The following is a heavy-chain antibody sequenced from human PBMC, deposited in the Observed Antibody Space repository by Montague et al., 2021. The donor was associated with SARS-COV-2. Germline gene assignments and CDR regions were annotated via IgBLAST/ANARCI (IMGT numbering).Heavy chain of an antibody. CDR2: IFYTGST. V-gene: IGHV4-59*01. J-gene: IGHJ4*02. CDR3: ARAQNICFIANCVNYFDL. Sequence: SETLSLTCSVSGGSTSNYYWTWIRQSPGKGLQWIGYIFYTGSTKFNPSLKSRLSMSLDTSKNHFSLRLSAVTAADTARYYCARAQNICFIANCVNYFDLWGLGALVTVSS. CDR1: GGSTSNYY. D-gene: IGHD2-15*01.